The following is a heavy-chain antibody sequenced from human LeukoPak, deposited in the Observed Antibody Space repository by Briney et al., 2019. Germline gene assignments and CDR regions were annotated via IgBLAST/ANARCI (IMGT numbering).Heavy chain of an antibody. Sequence: PSETLSLTCTVSGDSIIGYYWSWIRQPPGKGLEWIGYIHYSGSTNYNPSLQSRVTISVDTSRSHFSLKLSSATAADTAVYYCARDDAGIVGTGPFDYWGQGTLVTVSS. CDR1: GDSIIGYY. D-gene: IGHD1-26*01. CDR2: IHYSGST. J-gene: IGHJ4*02. CDR3: ARDDAGIVGTGPFDY. V-gene: IGHV4-59*01.